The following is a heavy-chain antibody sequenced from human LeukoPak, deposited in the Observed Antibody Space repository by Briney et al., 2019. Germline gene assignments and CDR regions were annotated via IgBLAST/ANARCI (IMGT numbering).Heavy chain of an antibody. D-gene: IGHD2-2*01. V-gene: IGHV4-34*01. CDR2: INHSGST. CDR3: ARARFIVVVPAAIDIDAFDI. Sequence: SETLSLTCAVYGGSSSGYYWSWIRQPPGKGLEWIGEINHSGSTNYNPSLKSRVTISVDTSKNQFSLKLSSVTAADTAVYYFARARFIVVVPAAIDIDAFDIWGQGTMVTVSS. J-gene: IGHJ3*02. CDR1: GGSSSGYY.